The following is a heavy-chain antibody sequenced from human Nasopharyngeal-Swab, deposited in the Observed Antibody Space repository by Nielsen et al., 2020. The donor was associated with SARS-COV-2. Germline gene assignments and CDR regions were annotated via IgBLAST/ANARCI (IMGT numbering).Heavy chain of an antibody. CDR2: ISSSGSTI. D-gene: IGHD2-8*01. J-gene: IGHJ4*02. CDR1: GFTFSSYE. CDR3: AKDNGAGPFDY. Sequence: GGSLRLSCAASGFTFSSYEMNWVRQAPGKGLEWVSYISSSGSTIYYADSVKGRFTISRDNAKNSLYLQMNSLRAEDTALYYCAKDNGAGPFDYWGQGTLVTVSS. V-gene: IGHV3-48*03.